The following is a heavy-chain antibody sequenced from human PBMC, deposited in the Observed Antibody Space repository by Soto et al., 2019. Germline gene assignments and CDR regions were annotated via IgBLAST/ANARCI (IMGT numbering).Heavy chain of an antibody. V-gene: IGHV4-34*01. D-gene: IGHD3-3*01. Sequence: PSETLSLTCAVYGGSFSGYYWSWIRQPPGKGLEWIGDINHTGSTNYNPSLKSRVTISVDTSKNQFSLKLSSVTAADTAVYYCARGLRIFGVANGYNWFDPWGQGTLVTVSS. J-gene: IGHJ5*02. CDR1: GGSFSGYY. CDR3: ARGLRIFGVANGYNWFDP. CDR2: INHTGST.